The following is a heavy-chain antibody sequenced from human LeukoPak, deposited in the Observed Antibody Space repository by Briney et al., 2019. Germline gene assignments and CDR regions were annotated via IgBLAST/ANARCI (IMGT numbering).Heavy chain of an antibody. CDR1: GFTFSSYW. CDR2: IKQDGSEE. Sequence: GGSLRLSCAASGFTFSSYWMSWVRQAPGKGLKWVANIKQDGSEEYYVDSVKGRFTISRDNAKNSLYLQMNSLRAEDTAVYYCARDLEAYYYDSSGYPGWGFDIWGQGTMVTVSS. CDR3: ARDLEAYYYDSSGYPGWGFDI. D-gene: IGHD3-22*01. J-gene: IGHJ3*02. V-gene: IGHV3-7*01.